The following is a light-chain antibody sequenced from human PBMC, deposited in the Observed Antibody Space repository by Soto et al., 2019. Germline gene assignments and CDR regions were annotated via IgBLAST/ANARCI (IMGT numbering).Light chain of an antibody. CDR1: SSDVGGYNY. J-gene: IGLJ1*01. CDR3: CSYAGSYTYV. CDR2: DVS. V-gene: IGLV2-11*01. Sequence: QSALTQPRSVSGSPGQSVTISCTGTSSDVGGYNYVSWYQQHPGKAPKLMIFDVSKRPSGVPDRFSGSKSANTASLTISGLQAEDEADYYCCSYAGSYTYVFGTGTKLTLL.